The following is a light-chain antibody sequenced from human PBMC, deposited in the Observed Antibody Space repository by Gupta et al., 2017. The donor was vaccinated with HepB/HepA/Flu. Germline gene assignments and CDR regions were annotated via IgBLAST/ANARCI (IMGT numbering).Light chain of an antibody. CDR2: GAS. Sequence: LVMTQSPATLSVSPGERATLSCRASQSISSNLAWYQQKPGQAPRLLIYGASTRATGIPVRFSGSGSETEFTLTISSLRSEDFAVYYCQQYNDWLIFGGGTKVEIK. CDR1: QSISSN. CDR3: QQYNDWLI. J-gene: IGKJ4*01. V-gene: IGKV3-15*01.